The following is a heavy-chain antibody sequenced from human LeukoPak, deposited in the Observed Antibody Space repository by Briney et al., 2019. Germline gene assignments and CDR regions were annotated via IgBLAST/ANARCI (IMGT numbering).Heavy chain of an antibody. D-gene: IGHD7-27*01. V-gene: IGHV4-59*08. Sequence: SETLSLTCTVSGGSTSSYYWSWIRQPPGKGLEWIGYIYYSGSTNYNPSLKSRVTISVDTSKNQFSLKLSSVTAADTAVYYCARHRTGEVDYWGQGTLVTVSS. CDR1: GGSTSSYY. CDR3: ARHRTGEVDY. CDR2: IYYSGST. J-gene: IGHJ4*02.